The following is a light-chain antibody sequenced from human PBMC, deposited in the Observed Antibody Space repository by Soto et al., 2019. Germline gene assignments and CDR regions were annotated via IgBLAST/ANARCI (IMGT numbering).Light chain of an antibody. CDR1: ESVSSY. CDR2: GAS. Sequence: EIVMTQSPETLSVSPGEIATLSCRASESVSSYLAWYQQKPGQAPRLLIYGASARALGIPDRFSGSGSGTEFSFTVTSLQSEDFAVYYCQQYDQWPITFGQGTLLEVK. J-gene: IGKJ5*01. V-gene: IGKV3-15*01. CDR3: QQYDQWPIT.